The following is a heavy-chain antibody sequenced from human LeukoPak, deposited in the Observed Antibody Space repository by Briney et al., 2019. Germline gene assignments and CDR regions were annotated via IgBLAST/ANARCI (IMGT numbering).Heavy chain of an antibody. Sequence: ASMKVTCKASGYTFTGYYMHWVRQAPGQGLEWMGWINPNSGGINYAQKFQGWVTMTRDTSISTAYMELNRLRSDDTAVYYCARADGSGSYYFDYWGQGTLVTVSS. V-gene: IGHV1-2*04. CDR1: GYTFTGYY. CDR2: INPNSGGI. CDR3: ARADGSGSYYFDY. D-gene: IGHD3-10*01. J-gene: IGHJ4*02.